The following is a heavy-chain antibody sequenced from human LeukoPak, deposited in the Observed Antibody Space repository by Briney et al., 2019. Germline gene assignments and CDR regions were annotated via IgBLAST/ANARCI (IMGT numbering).Heavy chain of an antibody. CDR1: GGTFSSYA. CDR3: ARTVRMTTVTGDAFDI. Sequence: SVKVSCKASGGTFSSYAISWVRQAPGQGLEWMGGIIPIFGTANYAQKFQGRVTITTDESTSTAYMELSSLRSEDTAVYYCARTVRMTTVTGDAFDIWGQGTMVTVSS. CDR2: IIPIFGTA. D-gene: IGHD4-11*01. V-gene: IGHV1-69*05. J-gene: IGHJ3*02.